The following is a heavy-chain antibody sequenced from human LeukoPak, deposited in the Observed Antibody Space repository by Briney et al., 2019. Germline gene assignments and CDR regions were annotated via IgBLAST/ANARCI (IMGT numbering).Heavy chain of an antibody. Sequence: SETLSLTCTVSGNSISSGDNYWSWIRQPAGKGLEWIGRIYTSGSTNYNPSLKSRVTISVDTSKNQFSLKLSSVTAADTAVYYCAREGRYCSGGSCYSLVDYWGQGTLVTVSS. D-gene: IGHD2-15*01. V-gene: IGHV4-61*02. CDR1: GNSISSGDNY. J-gene: IGHJ4*02. CDR2: IYTSGST. CDR3: AREGRYCSGGSCYSLVDY.